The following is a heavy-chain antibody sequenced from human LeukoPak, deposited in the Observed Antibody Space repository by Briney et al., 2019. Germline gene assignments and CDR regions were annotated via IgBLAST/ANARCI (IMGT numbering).Heavy chain of an antibody. Sequence: SVKVSCKASGGTFSSYAISWVRQAPGQGLEWMGGIIPIFGTANYAQKFQGRVTITADESTSTAYMELSSLRSEGTAVYYCARNSGYDPGDFDYWGQGTLVTVSS. CDR2: IIPIFGTA. CDR1: GGTFSSYA. V-gene: IGHV1-69*13. J-gene: IGHJ4*02. D-gene: IGHD5-12*01. CDR3: ARNSGYDPGDFDY.